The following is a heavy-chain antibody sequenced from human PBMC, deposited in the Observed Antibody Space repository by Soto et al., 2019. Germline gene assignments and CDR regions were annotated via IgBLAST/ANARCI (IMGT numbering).Heavy chain of an antibody. J-gene: IGHJ4*02. V-gene: IGHV4-38-2*01. CDR2: IYHSGST. CDR1: GYSISSGYY. D-gene: IGHD6-13*01. CDR3: ARRHSSSWYGLDY. Sequence: ASETLSLTCAVSGYSISSGYYWGWIRQPPGKGLEWIGSIYHSGSTYYNPSLKSRVSISVDTSKNQFSLRLSSVTAADTAMYYCARRHSSSWYGLDYWGQGTLVTV.